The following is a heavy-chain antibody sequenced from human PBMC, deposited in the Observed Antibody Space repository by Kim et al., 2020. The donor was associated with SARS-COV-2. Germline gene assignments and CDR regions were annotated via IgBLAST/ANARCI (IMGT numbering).Heavy chain of an antibody. CDR2: T. Sequence: TYYNTSLKSRVTISVDTSKNQFSLKLSSVTAADTAIYFCARAYSLNWFDPWGQGTLVTVSS. CDR3: ARAYSLNWFDP. D-gene: IGHD5-18*01. V-gene: IGHV4-39*07. J-gene: IGHJ5*02.